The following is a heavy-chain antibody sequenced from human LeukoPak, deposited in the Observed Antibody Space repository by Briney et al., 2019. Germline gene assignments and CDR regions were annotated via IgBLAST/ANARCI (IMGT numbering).Heavy chain of an antibody. D-gene: IGHD3-3*01. Sequence: GGSLRLSCAASGFTVSSNDMSWVRQAPGKGLEWVGFIRSRAHDATPQYAASVQGRFTISRDDSKSIAYLQMNSLKTEDTAVYYCATSRTYDFIFISWGQGTLVTVSS. CDR2: IRSRAHDATP. CDR1: GFTVSSND. V-gene: IGHV3-49*04. J-gene: IGHJ5*02. CDR3: ATSRTYDFIFIS.